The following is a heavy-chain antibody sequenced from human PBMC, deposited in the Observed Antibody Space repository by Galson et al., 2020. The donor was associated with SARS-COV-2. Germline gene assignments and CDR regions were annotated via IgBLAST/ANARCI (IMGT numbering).Heavy chain of an antibody. D-gene: IGHD3-22*01. J-gene: IGHJ4*02. CDR3: AKRHRDSSGFDY. CDR1: GFTFSSYA. V-gene: IGHV3-23*01. Sequence: GEYLKISCAASGFTFSSYAMNWLRQAQGKGLEWVSGISGSGSATYFAGSVKGRFTISRDNSQNTLYLQMNGLRAEDTAIYYCAKRHRDSSGFDYWGQGARVTVSS. CDR2: ISGSGSAT.